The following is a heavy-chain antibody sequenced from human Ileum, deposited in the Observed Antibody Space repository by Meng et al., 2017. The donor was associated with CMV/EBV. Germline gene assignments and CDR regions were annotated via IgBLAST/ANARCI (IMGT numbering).Heavy chain of an antibody. CDR2: LNPSGGST. CDR3: ARDSSLDY. Sequence: VTGSCKASGYTFTSYYLHWVRQAPGQGLELMGILNPSGGSTSYAQKSQGRVTMTRDTSTSTVSMALSSLSSEDTAVYYCARDSSLDYWGQGPLVPVSS. V-gene: IGHV1-46*01. D-gene: IGHD6-6*01. J-gene: IGHJ4*02. CDR1: GYTFTSYY.